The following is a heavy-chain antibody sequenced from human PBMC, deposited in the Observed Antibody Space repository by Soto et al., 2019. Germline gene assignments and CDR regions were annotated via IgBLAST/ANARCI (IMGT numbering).Heavy chain of an antibody. CDR1: GYSFTNYG. CDR3: ARRPGLVLLGIDF. V-gene: IGHV1-18*01. CDR2: ISGYNANT. J-gene: IGHJ4*02. D-gene: IGHD2-15*01. Sequence: QVQLVQSGGEVRKPGASVKVSCKASGYSFTNYGITWVRHAPGQGLEWIGWISGYNANTNYAQKFQGRVSMTTDTSTNTVYMDLRSLTSDNTAVYYCARRPGLVLLGIDFWGQGTLVTVSS.